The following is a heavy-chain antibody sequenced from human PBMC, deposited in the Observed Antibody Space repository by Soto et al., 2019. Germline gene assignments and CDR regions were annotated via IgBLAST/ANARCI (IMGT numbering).Heavy chain of an antibody. V-gene: IGHV3-23*01. CDR3: AKALPSGTTPDYSDGMDV. CDR1: GFTFSSYA. Sequence: EVQLLESGGGLVQPGGSLRLSCAASGFTFSSYAMSWVRQAPGKGLEWVSAISGSGGSTYYADSVKGRFTISRDNSKNTLYLQMNSLRAEDTAVYYCAKALPSGTTPDYSDGMDVWGQGTTVTVSS. CDR2: ISGSGGST. D-gene: IGHD1-1*01. J-gene: IGHJ6*02.